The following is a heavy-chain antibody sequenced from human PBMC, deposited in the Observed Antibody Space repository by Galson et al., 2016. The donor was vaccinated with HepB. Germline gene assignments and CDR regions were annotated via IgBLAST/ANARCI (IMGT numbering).Heavy chain of an antibody. Sequence: SLRLSCAGSGYVFSTYAMHWVRQAPGKGLEWVAVIPYDGSENYYANPVKGRFTISRDNSKNTLYLQMNSLRPQDSAVYYCARGATSYGRYYYGLDLWGQGTTVSVS. J-gene: IGHJ6*02. D-gene: IGHD3-10*01. CDR3: ARGATSYGRYYYGLDL. CDR2: IPYDGSEN. V-gene: IGHV3-30*04. CDR1: GYVFSTYA.